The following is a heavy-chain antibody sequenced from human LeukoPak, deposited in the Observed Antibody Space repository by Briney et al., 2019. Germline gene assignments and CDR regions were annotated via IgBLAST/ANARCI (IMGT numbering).Heavy chain of an antibody. J-gene: IGHJ4*02. CDR3: AKRAEYCSSTSCYADY. CDR2: ISGSGDST. CDR1: GFTFSNNA. D-gene: IGHD2-2*01. Sequence: PGGSLRLSCAASGFTFSNNAMSWVRQAPGKGLEWVSGISGSGDSTYYADSVEGRFTVSRDNSKNTLYLQMNSLRAEDTALYYCAKRAEYCSSTSCYADYWGQGTLVTVSS. V-gene: IGHV3-23*01.